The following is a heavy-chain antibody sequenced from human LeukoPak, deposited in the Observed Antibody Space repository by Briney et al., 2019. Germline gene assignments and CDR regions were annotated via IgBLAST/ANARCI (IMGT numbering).Heavy chain of an antibody. Sequence: SVKVSCKASGGTFSRYTINWVRQAPGQGLEWLGGISPLFGSANYAQNLRNRVTITADESTNTAYMELSSLRSDDTAIYYCARGYACDYWGQGTLVTVSS. CDR1: GGTFSRYT. D-gene: IGHD3-16*01. CDR3: ARGYACDY. J-gene: IGHJ4*02. CDR2: ISPLFGSA. V-gene: IGHV1-69*01.